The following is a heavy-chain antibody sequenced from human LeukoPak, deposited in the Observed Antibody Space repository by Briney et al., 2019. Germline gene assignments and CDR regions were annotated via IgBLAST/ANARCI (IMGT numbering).Heavy chain of an antibody. V-gene: IGHV1-69*04. D-gene: IGHD3-22*01. Sequence: SVKVSCKASGGTFSSYAISWVRQAPGQGLEWMGRIIPILGIANHAQKFQGRVTITADKSTSTAYMELSSLRSEDTAVYYCAIGYYDSSGYYYLDYWGQGTLVTVSS. CDR3: AIGYYDSSGYYYLDY. CDR1: GGTFSSYA. CDR2: IIPILGIA. J-gene: IGHJ4*02.